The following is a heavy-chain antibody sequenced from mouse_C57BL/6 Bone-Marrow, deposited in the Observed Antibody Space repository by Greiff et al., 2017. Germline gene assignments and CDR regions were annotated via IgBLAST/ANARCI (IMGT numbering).Heavy chain of an antibody. V-gene: IGHV1-47*01. J-gene: IGHJ2*01. Sequence: QVQLPPSGAELVKPGASVKMSCQASCYTFPTFTLEGRKQNHGKSLEWIGNFHPYNDDTKYNEKFKGKATLTVEKSSSTVYLELSRLTSDDSAVYYCARNYGSSFDYWGQGTTLTVSS. CDR1: CYTFPTFT. D-gene: IGHD1-1*01. CDR2: FHPYNDDT. CDR3: ARNYGSSFDY.